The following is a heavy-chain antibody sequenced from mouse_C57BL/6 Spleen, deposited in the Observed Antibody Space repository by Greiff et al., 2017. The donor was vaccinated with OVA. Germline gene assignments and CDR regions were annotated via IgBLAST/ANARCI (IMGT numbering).Heavy chain of an antibody. CDR1: GYAFSSSW. CDR2: IYPGDGDT. J-gene: IGHJ3*01. D-gene: IGHD3-2*02. Sequence: VMLVESGPELVKPGASVKISCKASGYAFSSSWMNWVKQRPGQGLEWIGRIYPGDGDTNYNGKFKGKATLTADKSSSTAYMQLSSLTSEDSAVYFWARTTAQALFAYWGQGTLVTVSA. V-gene: IGHV1-82*01. CDR3: ARTTAQALFAY.